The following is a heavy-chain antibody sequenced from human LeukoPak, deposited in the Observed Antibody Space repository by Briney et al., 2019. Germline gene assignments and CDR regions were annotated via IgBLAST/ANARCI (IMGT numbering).Heavy chain of an antibody. Sequence: SETLSLTCAVYGGSFSGYYWSWIRQHPGKGLEWIGEINHSGSTNYNPSLKSRVTISVDTSKNQFSLKLSSVTAADTAVYYCARVRLRIVVTDAFDIWGQGTMVTVSS. D-gene: IGHD3-22*01. J-gene: IGHJ3*02. CDR1: GGSFSGYY. V-gene: IGHV4-34*01. CDR3: ARVRLRIVVTDAFDI. CDR2: INHSGST.